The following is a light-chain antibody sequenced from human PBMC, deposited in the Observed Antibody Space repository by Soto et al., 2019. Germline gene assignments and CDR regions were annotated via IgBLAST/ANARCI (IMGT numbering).Light chain of an antibody. Sequence: EIGMTQSPATLSLSPGERATLSCRASQSVYNNLAWYQQNPGQAPRLLIYSTSTRATGIPARFSGSGSGTEFTLTISSLQSEDFAVYYCQQYSDWPLTFGGGTKVEIK. CDR3: QQYSDWPLT. J-gene: IGKJ4*01. CDR2: STS. V-gene: IGKV3-15*01. CDR1: QSVYNN.